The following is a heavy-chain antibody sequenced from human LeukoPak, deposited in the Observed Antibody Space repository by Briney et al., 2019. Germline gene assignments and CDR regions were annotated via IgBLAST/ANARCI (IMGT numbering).Heavy chain of an antibody. CDR3: ARDRWYDKSDYYYNLDH. D-gene: IGHD3-22*01. J-gene: IGHJ4*02. CDR1: GYTFTSYG. V-gene: IGHV1-18*01. Sequence: GASVKVSCKASGYTFTSYGISWVRQAPGQGLEWMGWISGYNGETNNAQKLKDRVTMTTDTSTSTAYMELRSLRSDDTAVYYCARDRWYDKSDYYYNLDHWGQGTLVTVSS. CDR2: ISGYNGET.